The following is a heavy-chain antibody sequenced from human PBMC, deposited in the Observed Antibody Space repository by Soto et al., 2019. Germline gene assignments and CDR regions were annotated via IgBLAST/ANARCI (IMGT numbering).Heavy chain of an antibody. D-gene: IGHD2-15*01. CDR3: APHVSCSGGSCQYDAVAI. J-gene: IGHJ3*02. V-gene: IGHV3-23*01. CDR1: GFTVSSHA. CDR2: VTADGGT. Sequence: EVQVLESGGGLVQPGGSLRLSCEGSGFTVSSHAMTWIRQAPGKGPEWVSTVTADGGTYYADSVKGRFAMSRDTSEKTLYLQMISLGAEDTAAYYCAPHVSCSGGSCQYDAVAIRGQGTMVTVCS.